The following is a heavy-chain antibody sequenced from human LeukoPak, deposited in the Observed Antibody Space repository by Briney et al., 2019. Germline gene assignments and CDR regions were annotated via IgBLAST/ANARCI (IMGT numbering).Heavy chain of an antibody. J-gene: IGHJ1*01. CDR1: GFTFSSYA. Sequence: GGSLRLSCTASGFTFSSYAMSWVRQAPGKGLEWVSAISGSGGSTYYADSVKGRFTISRDNSKNTLYLQMNSLRAEDTAVYYCAKDGGSYNEYFQHWGQGTLVTVSS. CDR3: AKDGGSYNEYFQH. CDR2: ISGSGGST. V-gene: IGHV3-23*01. D-gene: IGHD1-26*01.